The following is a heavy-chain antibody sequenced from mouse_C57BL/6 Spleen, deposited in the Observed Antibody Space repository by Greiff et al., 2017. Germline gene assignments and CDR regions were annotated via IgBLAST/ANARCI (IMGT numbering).Heavy chain of an antibody. CDR2: INPSSGYT. CDR3: ARDYGSSYPY. V-gene: IGHV1-4*01. D-gene: IGHD1-1*01. J-gene: IGHJ2*01. Sequence: VKLMESGAELARPGASVKMSCKASGYTFTSYTMHWVKQRPGQGLEWIGYINPSSGYTKYNQKFKDKATLTADKSSSTAYMQLSSLTSEDSAVYYCARDYGSSYPYWGQGTTLTVSS. CDR1: GYTFTSYT.